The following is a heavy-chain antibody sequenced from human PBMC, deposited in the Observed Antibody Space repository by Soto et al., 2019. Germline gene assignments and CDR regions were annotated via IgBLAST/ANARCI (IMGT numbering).Heavy chain of an antibody. D-gene: IGHD3-10*01. V-gene: IGHV1-69*01. CDR2: IIPIFGTA. CDR1: GGTFSSYA. J-gene: IGHJ5*02. CDR3: ARALLWFGEPSAREGWFDP. Sequence: ASVKVSCKASGGTFSSYAISWVRQAPGQGLDWMGGIIPIFGTANYAQKFQGRVTITADESTSTAYMELSSLRSEDTAVYYCARALLWFGEPSAREGWFDPWGQGTLVTVSS.